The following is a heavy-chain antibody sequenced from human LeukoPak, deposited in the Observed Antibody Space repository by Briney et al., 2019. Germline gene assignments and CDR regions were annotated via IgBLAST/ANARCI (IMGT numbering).Heavy chain of an antibody. CDR1: GFTFSIYA. CDR2: ISGSGVST. J-gene: IGHJ4*02. CDR3: AKDIRSSGWSKYSDY. V-gene: IGHV3-23*01. D-gene: IGHD6-19*01. Sequence: PVGSLSPSCAVSGFTFSIYAMSGVREAPGEGLGCVLTISGSGVSTYYAHYVKGRFTISRDNSKNTLYLQMNSLRAEDTAVYYCAKDIRSSGWSKYSDYWGQGTLVTVSS.